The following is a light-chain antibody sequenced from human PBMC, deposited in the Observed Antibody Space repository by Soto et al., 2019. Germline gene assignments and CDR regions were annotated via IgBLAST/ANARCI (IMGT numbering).Light chain of an antibody. CDR2: LNSDGSH. CDR3: QTWGRGIL. CDR1: SGHSSYA. J-gene: IGLJ2*01. V-gene: IGLV4-69*01. Sequence: QPVLTQSPSASASLGASVKLTCTLSSGHSSYAIAWHQQQPEKGPRYLMKLNSDGSHSKGDGIPDRFSGSSSGAERYLTISSLQSEDEADDYCQTWGRGILFGGGTKLTVL.